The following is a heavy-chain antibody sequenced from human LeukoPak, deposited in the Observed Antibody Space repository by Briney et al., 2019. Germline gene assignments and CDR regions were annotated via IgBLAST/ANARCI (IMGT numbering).Heavy chain of an antibody. CDR3: ASGGHFDY. V-gene: IGHV3-30*03. CDR2: ISYDGSNK. J-gene: IGHJ4*02. Sequence: TGGSLRLSCAASGFTFTNYWMHWVRQAPGKGLVWVAVISYDGSNKYYADSVKGRFTISRDNSKNTLYLQMNSLRAEDTAVYYCASGGHFDYWGQGTLVTVSS. CDR1: GFTFTNYW.